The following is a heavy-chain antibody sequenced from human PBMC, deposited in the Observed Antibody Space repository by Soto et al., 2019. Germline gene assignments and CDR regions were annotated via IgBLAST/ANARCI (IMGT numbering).Heavy chain of an antibody. V-gene: IGHV3-11*01. CDR3: ARERGYIVATITDYYYGMDV. J-gene: IGHJ6*02. CDR1: GFTFSDYY. CDR2: ISSSGSTI. D-gene: IGHD5-12*01. Sequence: LRLSCAASGFTFSDYYMSWIRQAPGKGLEWVSYISSSGSTIYYADSVKGRFTISRDNAKNSLYLQMNSLRAEDTAVYYCARERGYIVATITDYYYGMDVWGQGTTVTVSS.